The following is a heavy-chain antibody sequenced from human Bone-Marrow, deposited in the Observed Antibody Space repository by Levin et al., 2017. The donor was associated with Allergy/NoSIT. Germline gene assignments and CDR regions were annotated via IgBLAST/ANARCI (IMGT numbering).Heavy chain of an antibody. V-gene: IGHV4-39*07. CDR1: GGSISSSSYY. J-gene: IGHJ4*02. CDR3: ARDPPGRSGYPLDY. CDR2: IYYSGST. D-gene: IGHD3-3*01. Sequence: SETLSLTCTVSGGSISSSSYYWGWIRQPPGKGLEWIGSIYYSGSTYYNPSLKSRVTISVDTSKNQFSLKLSSVTAADTAVYYCARDPPGRSGYPLDYWGQGTLVTVSS.